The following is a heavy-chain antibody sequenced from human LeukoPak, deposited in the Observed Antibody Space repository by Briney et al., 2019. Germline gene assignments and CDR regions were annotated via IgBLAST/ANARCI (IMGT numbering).Heavy chain of an antibody. CDR1: GGTFSSYA. CDR3: ATWSPCLRGSCYHRIAYYGMDV. J-gene: IGHJ6*02. CDR2: FDPEDGET. Sequence: GASVKVSCKASGGTFSSYAISWVRQAPGKGLEWMGGFDPEDGETIYAQKFQGRVTMTEDTSTDTAYMELSSLRSEDTAVYYCATWSPCLRGSCYHRIAYYGMDVWGQGTTVTVSS. D-gene: IGHD2-15*01. V-gene: IGHV1-24*01.